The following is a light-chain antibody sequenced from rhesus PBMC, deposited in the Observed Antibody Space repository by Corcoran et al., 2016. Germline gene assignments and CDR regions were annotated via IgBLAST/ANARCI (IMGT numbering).Light chain of an antibody. V-gene: IGKV3-42*03. J-gene: IGKJ4*01. Sequence: EIVMTQSPATLSLSPGERATLSCRASQSVSSSLAWYQQTPGQAPRLLIYGATSRATGIPDRFSGRGSGTAVTLTISSLEPEDFAVYYCQQYSNWPLTFGGGTKVEIK. CDR2: GAT. CDR1: QSVSSS. CDR3: QQYSNWPLT.